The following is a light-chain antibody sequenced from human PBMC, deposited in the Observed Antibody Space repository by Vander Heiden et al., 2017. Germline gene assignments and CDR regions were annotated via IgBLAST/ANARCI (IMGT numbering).Light chain of an antibody. J-gene: IGLJ2*01. CDR2: KDS. CDR1: ALPKQY. V-gene: IGLV3-25*03. Sequence: SYELTQPPSVSVSPGQTARITCSEDALPKQYAYWYQQKPGQAPVLVIYKDSERPSGIPERFSGSSSGTTVTLTISGVQAEDEADYYCQSADSSGTYVVFGGGTKLTVL. CDR3: QSADSSGTYVV.